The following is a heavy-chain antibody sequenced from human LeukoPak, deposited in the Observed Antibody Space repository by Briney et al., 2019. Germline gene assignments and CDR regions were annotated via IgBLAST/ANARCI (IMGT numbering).Heavy chain of an antibody. CDR2: MNPNSGNT. CDR1: GYTFTSYD. Sequence: ASVKVSCKASGYTFTSYDINWVRQATGQGLEWMGWMNPNSGNTGYAQKFQGRVTMTRNTSIGTAYMELSSLRSEDTAVYYCASPRGYCSSASCYANAFDIWGQGTMVTVSS. CDR3: ASPRGYCSSASCYANAFDI. J-gene: IGHJ3*02. D-gene: IGHD2-2*01. V-gene: IGHV1-8*01.